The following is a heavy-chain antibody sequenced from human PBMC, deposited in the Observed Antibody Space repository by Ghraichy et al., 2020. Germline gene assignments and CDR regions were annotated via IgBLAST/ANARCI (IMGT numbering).Heavy chain of an antibody. CDR1: GASISSYF. V-gene: IGHV4-59*01. J-gene: IGHJ4*02. CDR2: IHNSGST. D-gene: IGHD6-13*01. Sequence: SQTLSLTYTVSGASISSYFWSWIRQPPGKGLECIGNIHNSGSTNYNPSLKSRVTISADTSKNQLSLKMNSVTAADTAVYYCARDGYTNYYFDYWAQGTLVTVSS. CDR3: ARDGYTNYYFDY.